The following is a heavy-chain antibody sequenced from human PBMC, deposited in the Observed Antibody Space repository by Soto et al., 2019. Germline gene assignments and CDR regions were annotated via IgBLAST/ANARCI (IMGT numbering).Heavy chain of an antibody. V-gene: IGHV5-10-1*01. CDR3: ARHSIVVVVAATLNYGMDV. D-gene: IGHD2-15*01. CDR2: IDPSDSYT. J-gene: IGHJ6*02. CDR1: GYSFTSYW. Sequence: PGESLKISCKGSGYSFTSYWISWVRQMPGKGLEWMGRIDPSDSYTNYSPSFQGHVTISADKSISTAYLQWSSLKASDTAMYYCARHSIVVVVAATLNYGMDVWGQGTTVTVSS.